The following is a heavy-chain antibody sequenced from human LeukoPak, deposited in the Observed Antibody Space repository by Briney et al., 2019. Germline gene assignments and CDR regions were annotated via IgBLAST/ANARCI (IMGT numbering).Heavy chain of an antibody. CDR1: GFTFSSYA. V-gene: IGHV3-23*01. Sequence: GGSLRLSCAASGFTFSSYAMTWVRQAPGKGLEWVSAIRGSGGSTYYADSVKGRFTISRDNAKNSLYLQMNSLRAEDTAVYYCARDLRDSSGYYDAFDIWGQGTMVTVSS. CDR3: ARDLRDSSGYYDAFDI. CDR2: IRGSGGST. J-gene: IGHJ3*02. D-gene: IGHD3-22*01.